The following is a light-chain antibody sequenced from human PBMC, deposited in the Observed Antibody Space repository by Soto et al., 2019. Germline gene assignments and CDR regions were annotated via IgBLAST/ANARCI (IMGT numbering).Light chain of an antibody. CDR1: QSVSSY. CDR2: YAS. Sequence: EIVLTQSPATLSLSPGERATLSCRASQSVSSYLAWYQQKPGQAPRLLIYYASNRATGIPARFSGSGSGTDFTLTISSLEPEDFAVYYCQQRSNWHPVTFGQGTKVEIK. J-gene: IGKJ1*01. CDR3: QQRSNWHPVT. V-gene: IGKV3-11*01.